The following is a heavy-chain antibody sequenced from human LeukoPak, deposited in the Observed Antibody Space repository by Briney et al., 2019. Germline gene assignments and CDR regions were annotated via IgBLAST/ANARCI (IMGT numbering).Heavy chain of an antibody. V-gene: IGHV1-2*02. CDR3: ARVYSSSNWFDP. D-gene: IGHD6-6*01. Sequence: GASVTVSCTASGYTFTGYYMHWVRQAPGQGLGWMGWINPNSGGTNYAQEFQGRVTMTRDTSISTAYVELSRLRSDDTAVYYCARVYSSSNWFDPWGQGTLVTVSS. CDR2: INPNSGGT. CDR1: GYTFTGYY. J-gene: IGHJ5*02.